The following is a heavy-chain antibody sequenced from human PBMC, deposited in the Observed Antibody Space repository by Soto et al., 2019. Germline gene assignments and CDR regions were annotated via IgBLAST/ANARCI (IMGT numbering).Heavy chain of an antibody. J-gene: IGHJ6*02. CDR1: GFTFSDYY. V-gene: IGHV3-11*01. CDR3: ARNPARGHMVRGVIPYYYYGMDV. D-gene: IGHD3-10*01. CDR2: ISSSGSTI. Sequence: PGGSLRLSCAASGFTFSDYYMSWIRQAPGKGLEWVSYISSSGSTIYYADSVKGRFTISRDNAKNSLYLQMSSLRAEDTAVYYCARNPARGHMVRGVIPYYYYGMDVWGQGTTVTVSS.